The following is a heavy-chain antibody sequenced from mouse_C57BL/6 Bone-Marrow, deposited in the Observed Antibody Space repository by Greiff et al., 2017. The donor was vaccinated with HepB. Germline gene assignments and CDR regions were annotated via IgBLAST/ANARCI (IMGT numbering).Heavy chain of an antibody. Sequence: EVKLMESGGGLVQSGRSLRLSCATSGFTFSDFYMEWVRQAPGKGLEWIAASRNKANDYTTEYSASVKGRFIVSRDTSQSILYLQMNALRAEDTAIYYCAREAYYYGDWYFDVWGTGTTVTVSS. CDR3: AREAYYYGDWYFDV. CDR2: SRNKANDYTT. CDR1: GFTFSDFY. D-gene: IGHD1-1*01. V-gene: IGHV7-1*01. J-gene: IGHJ1*03.